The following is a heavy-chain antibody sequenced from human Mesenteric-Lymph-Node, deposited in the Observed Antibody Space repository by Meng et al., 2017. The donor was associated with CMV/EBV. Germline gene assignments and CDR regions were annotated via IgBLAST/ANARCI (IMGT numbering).Heavy chain of an antibody. CDR3: ASTNHYYDSSGYLFRWFGP. V-gene: IGHV3-21*06. CDR2: ISSGSTFI. J-gene: IGHJ5*02. CDR1: FRTYA. D-gene: IGHD3-22*01. Sequence: FRTYAMNWVRQAPGKGLEWVSSISSGSTFIYYADSVKGRFTISRDNAKNLLYLQMNSLRDEDTAVYYCASTNHYYDSSGYLFRWFGPWGQGTLVTVSS.